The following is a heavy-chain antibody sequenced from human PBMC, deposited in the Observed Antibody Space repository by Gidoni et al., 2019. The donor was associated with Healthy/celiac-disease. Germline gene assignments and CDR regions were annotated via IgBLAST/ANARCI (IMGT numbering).Heavy chain of an antibody. Sequence: QVQLVQSGAEVKKPGASVKVSCKASGYTFTSYGISWVRQAPGQGLEWMGWISAYNGNTNYAQKLQGRVTMTTDTSTSTAYMELRSLRSDDTAVYYCARGLPPYYDFWSGYYRSGSGYYYGMDVWGQGTTVTVSS. CDR1: GYTFTSYG. D-gene: IGHD3-3*01. CDR3: ARGLPPYYDFWSGYYRSGSGYYYGMDV. V-gene: IGHV1-18*04. CDR2: ISAYNGNT. J-gene: IGHJ6*02.